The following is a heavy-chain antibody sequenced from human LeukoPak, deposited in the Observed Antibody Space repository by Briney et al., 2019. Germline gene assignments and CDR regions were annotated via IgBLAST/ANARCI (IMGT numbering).Heavy chain of an antibody. J-gene: IGHJ6*03. CDR1: GFTFSSYW. CDR3: AREGGMCYMDV. V-gene: IGHV3-7*01. Sequence: GSLRLSCAASGFTFSSYWMSWVRQAPGKGLGWVANIKQDGSEKYYVDSVKGRFTISRDNAKNSLYLQMNSLRAEDTAVYYCAREGGMCYMDVWGKGTTVTISS. CDR2: IKQDGSEK. D-gene: IGHD2-15*01.